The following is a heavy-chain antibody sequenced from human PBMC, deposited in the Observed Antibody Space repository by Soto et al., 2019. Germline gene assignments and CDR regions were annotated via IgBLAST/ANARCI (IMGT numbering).Heavy chain of an antibody. D-gene: IGHD3-22*01. CDR3: ARENVYDSSGYYYPDAFDI. Sequence: GGSLRLSCAASGFTFSSYAMHWVRQAPGKGLERVAVISYDGSNKYYADSVKGRFTISRDNSKNTLYLQMNSLRAEDTAVYYCARENVYDSSGYYYPDAFDIWGQGTMVTVSS. J-gene: IGHJ3*02. V-gene: IGHV3-30-3*01. CDR1: GFTFSSYA. CDR2: ISYDGSNK.